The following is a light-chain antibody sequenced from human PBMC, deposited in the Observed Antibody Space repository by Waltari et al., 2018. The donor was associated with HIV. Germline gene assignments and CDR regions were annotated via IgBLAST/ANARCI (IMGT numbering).Light chain of an antibody. CDR3: AAWDDSLNVV. CDR1: SSNIGSDT. CDR2: SNN. V-gene: IGLV1-44*01. J-gene: IGLJ2*01. Sequence: QSVLTQPPSASGPPGQRVTISCSGSSSNIGSDTVNWYQQPPGTAPKLLIYSNNQRPSGVPDRFSGSKSGTSASLAISGLQSEDEADYYCAAWDDSLNVVFGGGTKLTVL.